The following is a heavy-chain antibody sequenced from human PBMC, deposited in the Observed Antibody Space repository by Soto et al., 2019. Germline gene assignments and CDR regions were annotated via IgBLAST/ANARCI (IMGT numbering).Heavy chain of an antibody. CDR1: GYTFTGYY. CDR3: AREKQLVRDYYYYGMDV. D-gene: IGHD6-6*01. Sequence: ASVKVSCKASGYTFTGYYMHWVRQAPGQGLEWMGWINPNSGGTNYAQKFQGWVTMTRDTSISTAYMELSRLRSDDTAVYYCAREKQLVRDYYYYGMDVWGQGTTVTVSS. CDR2: INPNSGGT. V-gene: IGHV1-2*04. J-gene: IGHJ6*02.